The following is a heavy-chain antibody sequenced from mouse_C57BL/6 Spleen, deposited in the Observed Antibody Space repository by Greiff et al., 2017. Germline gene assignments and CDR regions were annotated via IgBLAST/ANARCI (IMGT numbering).Heavy chain of an antibody. CDR3: ARMNYGSSKGY. D-gene: IGHD1-1*01. CDR1: GYAFSSYW. V-gene: IGHV1-80*01. Sequence: QVQLQQSGAELVKPGASVKISCKASGYAFSSYWMNWVKQRPGKGLEWIGQIYPGDGDTNYNGKFKGKATLTADKSSSTAYMQLSSLTSVDAAVYFCARMNYGSSKGYWGQGTTLTVSS. J-gene: IGHJ2*01. CDR2: IYPGDGDT.